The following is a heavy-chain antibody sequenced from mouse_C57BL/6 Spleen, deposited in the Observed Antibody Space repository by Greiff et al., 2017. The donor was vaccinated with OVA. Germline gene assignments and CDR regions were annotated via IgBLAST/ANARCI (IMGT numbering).Heavy chain of an antibody. V-gene: IGHV1-39*01. CDR3: ARRDYGSSYRYFDV. Sequence: EVQGVESGPELVKPGASVKISCKASGYSFTDYNMNWVKQSNGKSLEWIGVINPNYGTTSYNQKFKGKATLTVDQSSSTAYMQLNSLTSEDSAVYYGARRDYGSSYRYFDVWGTGTTVTVSS. CDR2: INPNYGTT. J-gene: IGHJ1*03. D-gene: IGHD1-1*01. CDR1: GYSFTDYN.